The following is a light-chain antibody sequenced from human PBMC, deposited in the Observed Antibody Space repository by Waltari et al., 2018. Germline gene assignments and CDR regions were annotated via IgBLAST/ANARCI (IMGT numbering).Light chain of an antibody. J-gene: IGKJ3*01. CDR1: QSVTTL. Sequence: EIVLTQSPATVSLSPGESATLSCRASQSVTTLLAWYQQRPGQAPRLLTYEASNRATGIPARFSGSGFGTGFTLTISNLDPEDSAIYYCQQRSSWGFTFGPGTKVEIK. V-gene: IGKV3-11*01. CDR2: EAS. CDR3: QQRSSWGFT.